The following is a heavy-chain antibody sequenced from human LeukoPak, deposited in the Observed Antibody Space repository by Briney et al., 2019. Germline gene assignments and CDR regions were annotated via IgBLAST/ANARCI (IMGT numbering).Heavy chain of an antibody. CDR1: GFTFSTYW. CDR3: ARVINSGWLVELSH. J-gene: IGHJ4*02. D-gene: IGHD6-19*01. Sequence: PGGSLRLSCAASGFTFSTYWMHCVRQAPGKGLVWVSRISTDRSTTNYADSVQGRFTISRDNAKNTLYLQMNSLRAEDTAVYYCARVINSGWLVELSHWGQGTLVTVSS. V-gene: IGHV3-74*01. CDR2: ISTDRSTT.